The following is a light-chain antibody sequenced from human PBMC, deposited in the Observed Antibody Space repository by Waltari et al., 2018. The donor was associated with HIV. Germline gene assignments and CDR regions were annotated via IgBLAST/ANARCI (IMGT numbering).Light chain of an antibody. CDR1: SRDGGGYNY. V-gene: IGLV2-14*01. CDR3: SSYTSSSSVV. Sequence: QSALTQPASVSGSPGPSITIPCPGTSRDGGGYNYFSWYQQHPGKAPKLMIYEVSNRPSGVSNRFSGSKSGNTASLTISGLQAEDEADYYCSSYTSSSSVVFGGGTKLTVL. CDR2: EVS. J-gene: IGLJ2*01.